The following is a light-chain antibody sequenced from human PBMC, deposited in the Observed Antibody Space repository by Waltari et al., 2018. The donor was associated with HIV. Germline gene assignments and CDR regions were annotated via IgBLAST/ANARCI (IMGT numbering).Light chain of an antibody. V-gene: IGLV1-40*01. Sequence: QSVLTQPPSVSGAPGQWVTLSCTGGNSNIGTHEVHRYQQLPGTAPQLLIYNADKRPSAGVDRCSGAKSGTSAAPAITGRHAAEEADYYCRSSYSTRSGSVFGGGTKLTVL. J-gene: IGLJ2*01. CDR1: NSNIGTHE. CDR3: RSSYSTRSGSV. CDR2: NAD.